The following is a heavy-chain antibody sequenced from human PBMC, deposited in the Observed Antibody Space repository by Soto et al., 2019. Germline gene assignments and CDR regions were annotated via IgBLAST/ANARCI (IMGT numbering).Heavy chain of an antibody. J-gene: IGHJ5*02. D-gene: IGHD5-18*01. V-gene: IGHV4-34*01. Sequence: SETLSLTCAVYGGSFSGYYWSWIRQPPGKGLEWIGEINHSGSTNYNPSLKSRVAISIDTSKNQFSLKLSSVTAADTAVYYCAREDRAHDLPFDPWGQGILVTVSS. CDR1: GGSFSGYY. CDR3: AREDRAHDLPFDP. CDR2: INHSGST.